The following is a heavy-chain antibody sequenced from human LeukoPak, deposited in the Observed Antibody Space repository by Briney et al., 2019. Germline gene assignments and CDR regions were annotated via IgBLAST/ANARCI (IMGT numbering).Heavy chain of an antibody. CDR2: MNPNSDNT. V-gene: IGHV1-8*03. Sequence: ASVKVSCKASGYTFTSYDINWVRQATGQGLEWMGWMNPNSDNTGYAQKFQGRVTITRNTSISTAYMELSSLRSEDTAVYYCATALVVEQQLATNYWGQGTLVAVSS. CDR1: GYTFTSYD. J-gene: IGHJ4*02. D-gene: IGHD6-13*01. CDR3: ATALVVEQQLATNY.